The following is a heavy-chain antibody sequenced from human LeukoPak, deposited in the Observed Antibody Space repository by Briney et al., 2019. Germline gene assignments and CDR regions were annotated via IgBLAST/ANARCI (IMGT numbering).Heavy chain of an antibody. V-gene: IGHV3-7*03. Sequence: PGGSLRLSCAASGFTFSSYWMSWVRQAPGKGLEWVANIKQDGSEKYYVDSVKGRFTISRDNAKNSLYLQMNSLRAEDTAVYYCANPAGDRRWYYFDYWGQGTLVTVSS. CDR1: GFTFSSYW. J-gene: IGHJ4*02. CDR2: IKQDGSEK. CDR3: ANPAGDRRWYYFDY. D-gene: IGHD2-15*01.